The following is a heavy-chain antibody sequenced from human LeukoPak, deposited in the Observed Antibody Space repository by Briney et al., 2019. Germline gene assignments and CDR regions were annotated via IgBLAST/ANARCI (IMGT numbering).Heavy chain of an antibody. CDR3: ARVRYGIAAYPYYYMDV. CDR1: GGSFSSYY. V-gene: IGHV4-34*01. Sequence: MSSETLSLTCVVNGGSFSSYYWTWIRQTPAKGLEWIAEINHSGDTNYNPSLKSRVTISVDTSKNQFSLKLSSVTAADTAVYYCARVRYGIAAYPYYYMDVWGKGTTVTVSS. J-gene: IGHJ6*03. CDR2: INHSGDT. D-gene: IGHD6-13*01.